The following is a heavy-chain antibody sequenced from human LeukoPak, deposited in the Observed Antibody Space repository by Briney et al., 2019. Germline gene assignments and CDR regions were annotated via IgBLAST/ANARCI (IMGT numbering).Heavy chain of an antibody. V-gene: IGHV3-66*02. D-gene: IGHD2-21*02. Sequence: GGSLRLSCAASRFTVSSNYMSWVRQAPGKGLEWVSVIYSGGSTYYADSVKGRFTISRDNSKNTLYLQMNSPRAEDTAVYYCARDSEGDLFDYWGQGTLVTVSS. CDR3: ARDSEGDLFDY. J-gene: IGHJ4*02. CDR2: IYSGGST. CDR1: RFTVSSNY.